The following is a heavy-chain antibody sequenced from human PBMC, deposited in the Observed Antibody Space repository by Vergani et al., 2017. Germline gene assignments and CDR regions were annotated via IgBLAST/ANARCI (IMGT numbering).Heavy chain of an antibody. CDR3: ARGNHRVPAAMFRRNPYYYYGMDV. Sequence: QLQLQESDPGLVKPSETLSLTCTVSGGSISSSSYYWGWIRQPPGKGLEWIGEINHSGSTNYNPSLKSRVTISVDTSKNQFSLKLSSVTAADTAVYYCARGNHRVPAAMFRRNPYYYYGMDVWGQGTTVTVSS. V-gene: IGHV4-39*07. J-gene: IGHJ6*02. CDR2: INHSGST. D-gene: IGHD2-2*01. CDR1: GGSISSSSYY.